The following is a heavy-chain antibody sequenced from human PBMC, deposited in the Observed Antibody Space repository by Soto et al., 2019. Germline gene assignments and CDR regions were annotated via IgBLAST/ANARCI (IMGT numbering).Heavy chain of an antibody. CDR3: ARGPQNTVTTAEFDP. CDR1: GFTFSNYG. J-gene: IGHJ5*02. D-gene: IGHD4-17*01. Sequence: QVQLVESGGGVVQPGRSLRLSCAASGFTFSNYGMHWVRQAPGKGLEWVAVIWYDGSNKYYADSVKGRFTISRENSKNTLYLQMYSLRAEDTAVYYCARGPQNTVTTAEFDPWGQGTLVIASS. CDR2: IWYDGSNK. V-gene: IGHV3-33*01.